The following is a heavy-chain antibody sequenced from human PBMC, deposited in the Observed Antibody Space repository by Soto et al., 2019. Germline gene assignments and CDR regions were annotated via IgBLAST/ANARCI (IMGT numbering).Heavy chain of an antibody. CDR2: INHRETT. CDR3: AIIEGGRIVTLPPSTHRRNNWIDS. J-gene: IGHJ5*01. V-gene: IGHV4-34*01. Sequence: QVQLQQWGAGLLKPSETLSLTCAVYGGSRSGSYWTWIRQSPGKGLEWIGEINHRETTNYNPSLKSRVTISVDTSKYQFSLKVSSVTAADTAVYYCAIIEGGRIVTLPPSTHRRNNWIDSWGRGTPVTVSS. CDR1: GGSRSGSY. D-gene: IGHD2-15*01.